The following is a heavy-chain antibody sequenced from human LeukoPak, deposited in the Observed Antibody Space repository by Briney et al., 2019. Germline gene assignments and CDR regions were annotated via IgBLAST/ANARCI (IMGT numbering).Heavy chain of an antibody. V-gene: IGHV1-24*01. CDR1: GYTLTELS. Sequence: GASVKVSCKVSGYTLTELSMHWVRQAPGKGLEWMGGFDPEDGETIYAQKFQGRVTITADESTSTGYMELSSLRSEDTAVYYCASSWYVGHYFDYWGQGILVTVSS. CDR2: FDPEDGET. CDR3: ASSWYVGHYFDY. J-gene: IGHJ4*02. D-gene: IGHD6-13*01.